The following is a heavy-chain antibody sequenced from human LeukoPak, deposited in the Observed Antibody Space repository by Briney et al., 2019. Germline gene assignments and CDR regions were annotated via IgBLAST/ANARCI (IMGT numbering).Heavy chain of an antibody. CDR2: ISYDGSKK. CDR3: ARDSSDY. Sequence: PGESLRLSCAVSGFTFSRYAMHWVRQAPGKGLEWVAVISYDGSKKADSVKGRFTISRDNSKNTLYLQMTSLRAEDTAVYYCARDSSDYWGQGTLVTVSS. CDR1: GFTFSRYA. V-gene: IGHV3-30-3*01. J-gene: IGHJ4*02.